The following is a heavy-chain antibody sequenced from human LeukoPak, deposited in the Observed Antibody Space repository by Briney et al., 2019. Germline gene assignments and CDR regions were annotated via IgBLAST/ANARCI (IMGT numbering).Heavy chain of an antibody. CDR1: GFTFSSYA. D-gene: IGHD5-18*01. V-gene: IGHV3-30-3*01. J-gene: IGHJ5*02. Sequence: GRSLRLSSAASGFTFSSYAMHWVRQAPGKGLEWVAVISYDGSNKYYADSVKGRFTISRDNSKNTLYLQMNRLRAEDTAVYYCARAGYSYGRFVFDWFDPWGQGTLVTVSS. CDR2: ISYDGSNK. CDR3: ARAGYSYGRFVFDWFDP.